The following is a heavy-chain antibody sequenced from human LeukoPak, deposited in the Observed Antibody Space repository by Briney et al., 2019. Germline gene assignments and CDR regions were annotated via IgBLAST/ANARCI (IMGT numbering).Heavy chain of an antibody. CDR3: ARRDSSSWYDDY. D-gene: IGHD6-13*01. J-gene: IGHJ4*02. Sequence: SETLSLTCTVSGGSVSSGSYYWSWIRQPPGKGLEWIGYTHYSGSTKYNPSLHSRVTISLDTSKNQFSLKLNSVTAADTAVYYCARRDSSSWYDDYWGQGTLVTVSS. CDR2: THYSGST. V-gene: IGHV4-61*01. CDR1: GGSVSSGSYY.